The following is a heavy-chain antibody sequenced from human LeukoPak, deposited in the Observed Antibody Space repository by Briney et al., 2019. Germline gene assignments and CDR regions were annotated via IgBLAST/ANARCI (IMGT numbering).Heavy chain of an antibody. CDR3: ARSTTTSLFDY. D-gene: IGHD1-1*01. J-gene: IGHJ4*02. CDR2: ITSSGTSI. CDR1: GFTFSIYE. V-gene: IGHV3-48*03. Sequence: GGSLRLSCAASGFTFSIYEMNWVRQAPGKGLEWVSFITSSGTSIIYADSVKGRFTISRDNAKNSLYLQMNSLRAEDTAVYYCARSTTTSLFDYWGQGTLVSVPS.